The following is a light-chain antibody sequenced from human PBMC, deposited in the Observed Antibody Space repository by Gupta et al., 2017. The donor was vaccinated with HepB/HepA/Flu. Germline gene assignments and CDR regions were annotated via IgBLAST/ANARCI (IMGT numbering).Light chain of an antibody. CDR2: KIS. J-gene: IGKJ4*01. Sequence: DVVMTQSPLSSVTLGQPASISCRSSHTLVHSDGNTYLNWLHQRPGQPPRLLIYKISNRFFGVPDRFSGSGAGTDFTLKISGVEPEDVGIYYCMQATHLPLTLGGGTKVEI. V-gene: IGKV2-24*01. CDR1: HTLVHSDGNTY. CDR3: MQATHLPLT.